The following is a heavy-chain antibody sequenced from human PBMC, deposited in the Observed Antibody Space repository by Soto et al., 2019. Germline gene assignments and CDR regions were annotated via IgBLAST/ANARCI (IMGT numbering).Heavy chain of an antibody. V-gene: IGHV1-69*06. J-gene: IGHJ6*02. CDR3: ARLVYRYYGMDV. CDR2: IIPIFGTA. Sequence: GASVKVSCKASGGTFSSYAISWVRQAPGQGLEWMGGIIPIFGTANYAQKFQGRVTITADKSTSTAYMELSSLRSEDTAVYYCARLVYRYYGMDVWGQGTTVTVSS. D-gene: IGHD4-4*01. CDR1: GGTFSSYA.